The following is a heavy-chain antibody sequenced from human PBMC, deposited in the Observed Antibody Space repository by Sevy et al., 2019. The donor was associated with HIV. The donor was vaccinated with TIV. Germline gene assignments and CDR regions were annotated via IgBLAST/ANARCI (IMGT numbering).Heavy chain of an antibody. CDR1: RFTFKTYW. V-gene: IGHV3-66*02. D-gene: IGHD6-13*01. CDR3: ARDRAAAGN. J-gene: IGHJ4*02. CDR2: IYSGGST. Sequence: GGSLRLSCAASRFTFKTYWMSWVRQAPGKGLEWVSVIYSGGSTYYADSVKGRFTISRDNSKNTLYLQMNSLRAEDTAVYYCARDRAAAGNWGQGTLVTVSS.